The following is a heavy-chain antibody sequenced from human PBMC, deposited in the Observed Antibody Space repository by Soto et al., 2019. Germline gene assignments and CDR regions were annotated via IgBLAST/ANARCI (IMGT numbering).Heavy chain of an antibody. CDR3: ARGVGITGTWGAEFDY. CDR2: IIPIFGTA. D-gene: IGHD1-20*01. J-gene: IGHJ4*02. CDR1: VGTFSSYA. Sequence: SVTVSCKASVGTFSSYAISWVRQAPGQGLEWMGGIIPIFGTANYAQKFQGRVTITADESTSTAYMELSSLRSEDTAVYYCARGVGITGTWGAEFDYWGQGTLVTVSS. V-gene: IGHV1-69*13.